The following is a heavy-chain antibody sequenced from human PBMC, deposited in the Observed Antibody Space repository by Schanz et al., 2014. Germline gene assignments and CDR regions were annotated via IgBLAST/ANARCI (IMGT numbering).Heavy chain of an antibody. Sequence: QVQLQESGPGLVKPSQTLSLTCTVSGGSISSGGYYWSWIRQHPGKGLEWIGYIYDGGSTYYNPSLKSRVTISVDRSKNQSSLILNSVTAADTAVYYCARSPGDFPGWFDSWGQGTLVTVSS. J-gene: IGHJ5*01. CDR2: IYDGGST. CDR1: GGSISSGGYY. D-gene: IGHD4-17*01. V-gene: IGHV4-31*03. CDR3: ARSPGDFPGWFDS.